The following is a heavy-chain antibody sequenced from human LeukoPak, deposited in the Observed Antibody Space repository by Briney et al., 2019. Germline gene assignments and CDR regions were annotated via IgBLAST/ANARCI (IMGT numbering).Heavy chain of an antibody. J-gene: IGHJ4*02. Sequence: ASVKVSCKPSGYTFSSYAISWVRQAPGPGLEWMGWISAYNGNTKYAQKLQGRVTMTTETSTSTAYMDMRRPRAYDTPLYYGARAPLTPPGYSSGWYWRDYWGQGTLVTVSS. CDR1: GYTFSSYA. V-gene: IGHV1-18*01. CDR3: ARAPLTPPGYSSGWYWRDY. D-gene: IGHD6-19*01. CDR2: ISAYNGNT.